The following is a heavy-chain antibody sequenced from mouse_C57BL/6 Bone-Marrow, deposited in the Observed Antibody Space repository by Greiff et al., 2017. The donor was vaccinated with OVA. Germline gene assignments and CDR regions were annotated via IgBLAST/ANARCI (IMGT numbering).Heavy chain of an antibody. V-gene: IGHV3-6*01. J-gene: IGHJ1*03. Sequence: EVQVVESGPGLVKPSQSLSLTCSVTGYSITSGYYWNWIRQFPGNKLEWMGYISYDGSNNYNPSLKNRISITRDTSKNQFFLKLNSVTTEDTATYYCANIYYYGSSFARDVWGTGTTVTVSS. CDR1: GYSITSGYY. CDR2: ISYDGSN. CDR3: ANIYYYGSSFARDV. D-gene: IGHD1-1*01.